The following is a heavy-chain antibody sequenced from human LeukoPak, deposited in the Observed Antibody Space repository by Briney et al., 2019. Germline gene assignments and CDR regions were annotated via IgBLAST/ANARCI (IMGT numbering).Heavy chain of an antibody. J-gene: IGHJ4*01. V-gene: IGHV3-30-3*01. Sequence: PGGSLRLSCAASGFTFSNYTMHWVRQAPGKGLQWVSVISYDGSNKYYAGSVKGRFTISRDNSKNTLYLQMNSLRAEDTAVYYCARGNSGPDYWGHGTLVTVSS. CDR2: ISYDGSNK. D-gene: IGHD2-15*01. CDR3: ARGNSGPDY. CDR1: GFTFSNYT.